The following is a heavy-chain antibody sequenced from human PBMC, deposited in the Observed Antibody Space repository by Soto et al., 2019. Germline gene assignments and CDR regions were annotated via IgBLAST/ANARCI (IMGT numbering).Heavy chain of an antibody. CDR2: IIPIIGTP. Sequence: QLELVQSGAEVMEPGSSVKLSCKTSGGSLRNSGINWVRQAPGQGLEWVGGIIPIIGTPNYLQRLQTRVTITADESTNTAFLELGSLRFDDTAIYYCARERDGSGSLSYFFDQWGQGTLVTVSS. D-gene: IGHD3-10*01. CDR3: ARERDGSGSLSYFFDQ. V-gene: IGHV1-69*01. CDR1: GGSLRNSG. J-gene: IGHJ4*02.